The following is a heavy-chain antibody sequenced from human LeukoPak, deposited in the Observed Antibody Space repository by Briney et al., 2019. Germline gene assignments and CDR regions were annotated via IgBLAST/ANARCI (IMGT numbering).Heavy chain of an antibody. CDR3: ARIIEWYEYCSGGSCYLDI. V-gene: IGHV1-18*01. J-gene: IGHJ6*02. CDR2: ISAYNGNT. CDR1: GYTFTIYG. Sequence: ASVKVSCKASGYTFTIYGISWVRQAPGQGLEWMGWISAYNGNTNYAQKLQGRVTMTTDTSTSTAYMELRSLRSDDTAVYYCARIIEWYEYCSGGSCYLDIWGQGTTVTVSS. D-gene: IGHD2-15*01.